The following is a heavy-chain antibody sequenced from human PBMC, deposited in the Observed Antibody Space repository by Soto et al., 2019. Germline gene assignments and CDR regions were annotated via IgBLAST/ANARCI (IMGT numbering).Heavy chain of an antibody. CDR2: IYYSGST. CDR1: SGTIRSISDC. J-gene: IGHJ6*03. CDR3: ARSLWLGELSPPDYYYYMGV. V-gene: IGHV4-39*01. Sequence: SETMSVSCTVFSGTIRSISDCRGLIQKPPGKGREWIGSIYYSGSTYYNPSLKSRVTISVDTSKNQFSLKLSSVTAADTAVYYCARSLWLGELSPPDYYYYMGVWGKGTTVTVSS. D-gene: IGHD3-10*01.